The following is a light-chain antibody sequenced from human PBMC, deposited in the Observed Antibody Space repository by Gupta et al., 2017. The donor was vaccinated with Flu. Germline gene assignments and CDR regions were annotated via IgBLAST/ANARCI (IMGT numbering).Light chain of an antibody. CDR3: SSSTSSSTLSV. Sequence: QSALTQPASVSGSPGQSITISCTGTSGDVGGYNYVSWYQQHPDKAPKLILYDVNNRPSGVSNRFSGSKSGNTASLTISGLQAEDEADYYCSSSTSSSTLSVFGAGTKVTVL. CDR1: SGDVGGYNY. V-gene: IGLV2-14*03. J-gene: IGLJ1*01. CDR2: DVN.